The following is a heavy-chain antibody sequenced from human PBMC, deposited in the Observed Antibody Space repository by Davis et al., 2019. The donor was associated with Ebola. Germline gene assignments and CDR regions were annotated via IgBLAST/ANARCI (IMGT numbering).Heavy chain of an antibody. CDR1: GYTFTSYG. CDR2: IIPIFGTA. D-gene: IGHD6-13*01. Sequence: SVKVSCKASGYTFTSYGISWVRQAPGQGLEWMGGIIPIFGTANYAQKFQGRVTITADESTSTAYMELSSLRSEDTAVYYCAREGDGDIAAAGSWDYYYGMDVWGQGTTVTVSS. J-gene: IGHJ6*02. CDR3: AREGDGDIAAAGSWDYYYGMDV. V-gene: IGHV1-69*13.